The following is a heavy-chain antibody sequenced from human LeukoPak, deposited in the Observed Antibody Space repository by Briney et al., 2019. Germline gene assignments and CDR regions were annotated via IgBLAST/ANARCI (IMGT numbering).Heavy chain of an antibody. Sequence: GGSLRLSCAASGFTFTTCAMPWVRQAPGKGLEWVAYIRYDGNNKNYADSVKGRFTISRDNSKDMLYLQMNSLRPEDTAVYYCTKGDDYGANTRLPKYNWFDPWGQGTLVTVSS. CDR2: IRYDGNNK. J-gene: IGHJ5*02. D-gene: IGHD4-23*01. CDR3: TKGDDYGANTRLPKYNWFDP. CDR1: GFTFTTCA. V-gene: IGHV3-30*02.